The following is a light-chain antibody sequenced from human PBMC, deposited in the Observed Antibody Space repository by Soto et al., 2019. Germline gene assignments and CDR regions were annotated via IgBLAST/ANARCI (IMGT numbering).Light chain of an antibody. J-gene: IGKJ1*01. Sequence: IQMTQSPSTLSASVGDRVTITCRASESMSNCLAWYQQKPGKAPKLLISGASSLQSGVPSRFSGSASGTEFTLTISSLQPDDIATYYCQQCHRYLTFGQGTKVE. CDR3: QQCHRYLT. CDR2: GAS. CDR1: ESMSNC. V-gene: IGKV1-5*01.